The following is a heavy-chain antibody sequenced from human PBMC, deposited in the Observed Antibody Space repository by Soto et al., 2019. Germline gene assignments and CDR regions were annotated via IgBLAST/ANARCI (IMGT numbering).Heavy chain of an antibody. CDR2: IYWDDDK. V-gene: IGHV2-5*02. CDR1: GFSLSTSGVG. D-gene: IGHD3-10*01. J-gene: IGHJ4*02. CDR3: AQRSLYGSETRYFDY. Sequence: QITLKESGPTLVKPTETLTLTCTFSGFSLSTSGVGVAWIRQPPGKALEWLGFIYWDDDKRYSPSLKSRLTITKDTAKNQVVLTIANMDPADTATYYCAQRSLYGSETRYFDYWGEGTLVTVSS.